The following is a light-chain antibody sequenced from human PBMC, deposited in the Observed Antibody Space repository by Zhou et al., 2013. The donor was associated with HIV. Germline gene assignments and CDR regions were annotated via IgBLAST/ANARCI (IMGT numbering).Light chain of an antibody. V-gene: IGKV1-39*01. CDR2: ATS. Sequence: DIQMTQSPSSLSASVGDRVTITCRASQTIDSYLNWYQQKPGKAPKLLIYATSSLQSGVPSRFSGSGSGTDFTLTISSLQPEDSATYYCQQAYSVPLTLGGGTKVEIK. J-gene: IGKJ4*01. CDR1: QTIDSY. CDR3: QQAYSVPLT.